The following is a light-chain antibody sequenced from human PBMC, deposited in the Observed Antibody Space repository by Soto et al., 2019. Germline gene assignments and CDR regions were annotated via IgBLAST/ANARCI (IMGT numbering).Light chain of an antibody. V-gene: IGKV3-20*01. CDR1: QTVSGSY. J-gene: IGKJ1*01. Sequence: IAVTQSAGTLSLSPGERATLSGRASQTVSGSYLASFQQKPGQAPRLLIYDASTRAAGVPDRFSGSGSGTDFSLTINRLEPEDFAVYYCQHYGSSPWTFGQGTKVEIK. CDR2: DAS. CDR3: QHYGSSPWT.